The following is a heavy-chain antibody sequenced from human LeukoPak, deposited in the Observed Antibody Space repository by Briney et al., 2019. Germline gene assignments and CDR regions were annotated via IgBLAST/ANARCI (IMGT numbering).Heavy chain of an antibody. CDR2: ISSSSSYI. CDR3: ARDRATASTMCGVVIDY. V-gene: IGHV3-21*01. J-gene: IGHJ4*02. Sequence: KPGGSLRLSCAASGFTFSSYTMNWVRQAPGEGLEWVSAISSSSSYIYYADSVKGRFTISRDNAKHSLYLQMNSLRAEDTAVYYCARDRATASTMCGVVIDYWGQGTLVTVSS. CDR1: GFTFSSYT. D-gene: IGHD3-3*01.